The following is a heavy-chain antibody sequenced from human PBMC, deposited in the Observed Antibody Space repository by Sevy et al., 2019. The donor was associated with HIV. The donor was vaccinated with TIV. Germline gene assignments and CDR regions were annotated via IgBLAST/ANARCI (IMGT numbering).Heavy chain of an antibody. Sequence: GGSLRLSCAASGFSLENFWIHWVRQAPGKGLEWVGRIKSNSDGGTTDYAAPLEGRFTMSRDDSENMIYLQINNLKIEDKSVYYCATAPGTGYWGQGTLVTVSS. J-gene: IGHJ4*02. CDR3: ATAPGTGY. V-gene: IGHV3-15*01. CDR1: GFSLENFW. D-gene: IGHD3-10*01. CDR2: IKSNSDGGTT.